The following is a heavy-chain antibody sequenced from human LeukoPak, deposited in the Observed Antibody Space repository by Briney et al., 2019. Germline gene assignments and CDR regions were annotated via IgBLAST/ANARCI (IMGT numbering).Heavy chain of an antibody. J-gene: IGHJ4*02. CDR1: GLTFSSYS. CDR3: ASTPGYSSGWYYFDY. Sequence: PGGSLTLSCAASGLTFSSYSMIWVRQAAGKGLEWVSSISSSSSYIYYADSVNGRFTISRDNAKNSLYLQMNSLRAEDTAVYYCASTPGYSSGWYYFDYWGQGTLVTVSS. D-gene: IGHD6-19*01. V-gene: IGHV3-21*01. CDR2: ISSSSSYI.